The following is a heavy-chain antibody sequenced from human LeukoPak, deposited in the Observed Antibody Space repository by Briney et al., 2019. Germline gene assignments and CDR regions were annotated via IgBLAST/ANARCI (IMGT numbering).Heavy chain of an antibody. V-gene: IGHV1-46*01. CDR1: GGTFSSYA. J-gene: IGHJ5*02. CDR3: ARGRDIPASKIDP. Sequence: ASVKVSCKASGGTFSSYAISWVRQAPGQGLEWMGIINPSGGSTSYAQKFQGRVTMTRDMSTSTVYMELSSLRSEDTAVYYCARGRDIPASKIDPWGQGTLVTASS. D-gene: IGHD2-21*02. CDR2: INPSGGST.